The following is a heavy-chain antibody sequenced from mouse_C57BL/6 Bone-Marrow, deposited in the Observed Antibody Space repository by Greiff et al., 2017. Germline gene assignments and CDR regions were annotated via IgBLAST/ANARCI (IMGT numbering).Heavy chain of an antibody. D-gene: IGHD1-1*01. V-gene: IGHV3-6*01. J-gene: IGHJ2*01. CDR3: ARGLYYYGSSYGYFDY. Sequence: EVKLVESGPGLVKPSQSLSLTCSVTGYSITSGYYWNWIRQFPGNKLEWMGYISYDGSNNYNPSLKNRISITRDTSKNQFFLKLNSVTTEDTATYYCARGLYYYGSSYGYFDYWGQGTTLTVSS. CDR2: ISYDGSN. CDR1: GYSITSGYY.